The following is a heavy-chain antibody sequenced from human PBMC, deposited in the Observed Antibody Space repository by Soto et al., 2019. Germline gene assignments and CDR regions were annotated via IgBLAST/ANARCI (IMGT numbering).Heavy chain of an antibody. D-gene: IGHD5-12*01. Sequence: GGSLRLSCAASGFTFSSYSMNWVRQAPGKGLEWVSSISSSSSYIYYPDSVKGRFTISRDNAKNSLYLQMNSLRAEDTAVYYCARVWAVATINGMNAFDIWGQGTMVTVSS. J-gene: IGHJ3*02. V-gene: IGHV3-21*01. CDR1: GFTFSSYS. CDR3: ARVWAVATINGMNAFDI. CDR2: ISSSSSYI.